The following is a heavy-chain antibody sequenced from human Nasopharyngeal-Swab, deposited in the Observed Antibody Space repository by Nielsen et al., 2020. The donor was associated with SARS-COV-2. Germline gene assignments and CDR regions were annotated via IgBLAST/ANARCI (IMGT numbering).Heavy chain of an antibody. CDR2: IYYSGST. Sequence: WIRQPPGKGLEWIGYIYYSGSTNYNPSFKSRVTISVDTSKNQFSLKLSSVTAADTAVYYCARANTLRITIFRVVSYFDYWGQGTLVTVSS. CDR3: ARANTLRITIFRVVSYFDY. J-gene: IGHJ4*02. D-gene: IGHD3-3*01. V-gene: IGHV4-59*01.